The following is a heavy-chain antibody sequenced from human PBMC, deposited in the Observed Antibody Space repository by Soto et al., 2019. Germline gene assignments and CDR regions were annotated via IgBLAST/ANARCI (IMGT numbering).Heavy chain of an antibody. CDR1: GGSISSYY. CDR3: ARARYDSSGYRFDP. CDR2: IYYSGST. V-gene: IGHV4-59*01. Sequence: QVQLQESGPGLVKPSETLSLTCTVSGGSISSYYWNWIRQPPGKGPEWIGYIYYSGSTNYNPSLKSRVAISVDTSKNQFSLKLSSVTAADTAVYYCARARYDSSGYRFDPWGQGTLVTVSS. J-gene: IGHJ5*02. D-gene: IGHD3-22*01.